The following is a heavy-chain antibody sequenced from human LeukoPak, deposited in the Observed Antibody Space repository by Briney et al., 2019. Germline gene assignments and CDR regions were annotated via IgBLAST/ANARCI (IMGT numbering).Heavy chain of an antibody. CDR1: GYSFTSNY. V-gene: IGHV1-46*01. J-gene: IGHJ4*02. CDR3: ARDQEAFDY. Sequence: GASVKVSCKASGYSFTSNYIHWVRQAHGQGLEWMGMIYPRDGSTSYAQKFQGRVTVTRDTSTSTVHMELSGLRSEDTAVYYCARDQEAFDYWGQGTLVTVSS. CDR2: IYPRDGST.